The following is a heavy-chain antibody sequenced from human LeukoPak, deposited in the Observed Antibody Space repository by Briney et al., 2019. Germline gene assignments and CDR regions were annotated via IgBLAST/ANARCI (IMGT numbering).Heavy chain of an antibody. J-gene: IGHJ3*02. V-gene: IGHV7-4-1*02. CDR2: INTNTGNP. Sequence: ASVKVSCKASGYTFTTYAINWVRQAPGQGLEWMGWINTNTGNPTYAQGFTGRFVFSLDTSVSTAYLQISSLKAEDTAVYYCARARSGWPHDAFDIWGQGTMVTVSS. CDR3: ARARSGWPHDAFDI. D-gene: IGHD6-19*01. CDR1: GYTFTTYA.